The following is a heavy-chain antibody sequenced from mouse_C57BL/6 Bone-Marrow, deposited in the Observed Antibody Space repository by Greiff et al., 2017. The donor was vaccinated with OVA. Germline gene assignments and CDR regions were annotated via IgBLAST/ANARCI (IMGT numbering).Heavy chain of an antibody. CDR1: GYSITSGYY. V-gene: IGHV3-6*01. D-gene: IGHD4-1*01. CDR3: ARDSELGQGGLDY. Sequence: EVKLQESGPGLVKPSQSLSLTCSVTGYSITSGYYWNWIRQFPGNKLEWMGYISYDGSNNYNPSLKNRISITRDTSKNQFFLKLNSVTTEDTATYYCARDSELGQGGLDYWGQGTTLTVSS. CDR2: ISYDGSN. J-gene: IGHJ2*01.